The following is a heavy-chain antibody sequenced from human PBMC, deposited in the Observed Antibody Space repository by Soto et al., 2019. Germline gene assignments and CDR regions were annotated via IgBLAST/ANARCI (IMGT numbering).Heavy chain of an antibody. V-gene: IGHV4-30-2*01. CDR3: ARGSYCGGDCYDY. CDR2: IYHSGST. D-gene: IGHD2-21*02. J-gene: IGHJ4*02. Sequence: SETLSLTCAVSGGSISSGGYSWSWIRQPPGKGLEWIGYIYHSGSTYYNPSLKSRVTISVGRSKNQFSLKLSSVTAADTAVYYCARGSYCGGDCYDYWGQGTLVTVSS. CDR1: GGSISSGGYS.